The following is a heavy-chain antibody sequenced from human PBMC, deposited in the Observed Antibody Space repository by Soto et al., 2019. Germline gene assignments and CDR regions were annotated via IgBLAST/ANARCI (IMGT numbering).Heavy chain of an antibody. CDR2: IYYSGST. Sequence: SLTCTVSGGSISSGDYYWSWIRQPPGKGLEWIGYIYYSGSTYYNPSLKSRVTISVDTSKNQFSLKLSSVTAADTAVYYCARGKIVVVISGAFDIWGQGTMVTVSS. J-gene: IGHJ3*02. CDR1: GGSISSGDYY. CDR3: ARGKIVVVISGAFDI. D-gene: IGHD3-22*01. V-gene: IGHV4-30-4*01.